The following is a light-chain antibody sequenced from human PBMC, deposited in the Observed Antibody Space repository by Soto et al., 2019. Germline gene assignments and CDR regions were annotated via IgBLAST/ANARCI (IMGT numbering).Light chain of an antibody. J-gene: IGLJ3*02. V-gene: IGLV2-14*01. CDR3: SSYRSSSTSRWV. CDR2: EVT. Sequence: QSVLTQPASVSGSPGQSITISCTGTSSDVGAYNSVSWYQQYSGKAPKLMIYEVTNRPSGVSNRFSGSKSGNTASLTISGLQAEDEADYYCSSYRSSSTSRWVFGGGTKLTVL. CDR1: SSDVGAYNS.